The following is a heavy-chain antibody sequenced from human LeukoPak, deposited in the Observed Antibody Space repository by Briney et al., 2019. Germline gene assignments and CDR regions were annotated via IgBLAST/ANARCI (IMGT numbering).Heavy chain of an antibody. CDR3: ARAMTTVTTDWFDP. CDR1: GGSISSYY. D-gene: IGHD4-17*01. CDR2: IYTSGST. V-gene: IGHV4-4*07. J-gene: IGHJ5*02. Sequence: SETLSLTSTVSGGSISSYYWSWIRQPAGKGLEWIGRIYTSGSTNYNPSLKSRVTMSVDTSKNQFSLKLSSVTAADTAVYYCARAMTTVTTDWFDPWGQGTLVTVSS.